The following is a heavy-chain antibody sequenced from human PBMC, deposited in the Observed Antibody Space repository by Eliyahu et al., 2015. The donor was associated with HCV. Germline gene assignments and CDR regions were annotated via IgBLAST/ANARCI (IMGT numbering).Heavy chain of an antibody. J-gene: IGHJ6*02. CDR3: AREGTRGMDV. CDR1: GFTFSSYW. CDR2: INSDGSST. Sequence: EVQLVESGGGLVQPGGSXXLSCXASGFTFSSYWMHWVRQAPGKGLVWVSRINSDGSSTSYADSVKGRFTISRDNAKNTLYLQMNSLRAEDTAVYYCAREGTRGMDVWGQGTTVTVSS. V-gene: IGHV3-74*01. D-gene: IGHD1-1*01.